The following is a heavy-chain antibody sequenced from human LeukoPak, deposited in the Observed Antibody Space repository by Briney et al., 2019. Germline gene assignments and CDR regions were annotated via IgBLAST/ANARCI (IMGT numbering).Heavy chain of an antibody. J-gene: IGHJ4*02. CDR3: ARVFYGNTVTTSEVY. Sequence: GGSLRLSCAASGFTFSDYYMSWIRQAPGKGLEWVSYISSSGSTIYYADSVKGRFTISRDNAKNSLYLQMNSLRAEDTAVYYCARVFYGNTVTTSEVYWGQGTLVTVSS. CDR2: ISSSGSTI. CDR1: GFTFSDYY. V-gene: IGHV3-11*04. D-gene: IGHD4-17*01.